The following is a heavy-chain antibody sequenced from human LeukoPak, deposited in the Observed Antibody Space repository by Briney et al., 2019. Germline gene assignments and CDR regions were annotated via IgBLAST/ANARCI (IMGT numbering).Heavy chain of an antibody. D-gene: IGHD4/OR15-4a*01. J-gene: IGHJ4*02. Sequence: GGSLRLSCAASGFTFSSYAMSWVRQAPGKGLEWVSAISGSGGSTYYADSVKGRVTISRDNSKNTLYLQMNSLRAEDTAVYYCARRASAYSHPYDYWGQGNLVTVSS. CDR3: ARRASAYSHPYDY. CDR1: GFTFSSYA. CDR2: ISGSGGST. V-gene: IGHV3-23*01.